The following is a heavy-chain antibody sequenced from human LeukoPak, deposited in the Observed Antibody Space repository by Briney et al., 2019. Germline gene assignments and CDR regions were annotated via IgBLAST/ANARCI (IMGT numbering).Heavy chain of an antibody. J-gene: IGHJ5*02. CDR1: GGTFSSSA. V-gene: IGHV1-18*01. CDR2: ISAYNGNT. D-gene: IGHD4-17*01. CDR3: AREFDHDYGDWFDP. Sequence: ASVKVSCKTSGGTFSSSAITWVRQAPGQGLEWMGWISAYNGNTNYAQKLQGRVTMTTDTSTSTAYMELRSLRSDDTAVYYCAREFDHDYGDWFDPWGQGTLVTVSS.